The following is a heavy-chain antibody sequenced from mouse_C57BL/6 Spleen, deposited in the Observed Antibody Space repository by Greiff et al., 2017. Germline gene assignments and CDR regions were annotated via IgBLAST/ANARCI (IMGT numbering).Heavy chain of an antibody. V-gene: IGHV5-6*01. CDR3: ARHGDEYFDV. Sequence: EVKLMESGGDLVKPGGSLKLSCAASGFTFSSYGMSWVRQTPDKRLEWVATISSGGSYTYYPDSVKGRFTISRDNAKNTLYLRMSSLKSEDTAMYYCARHGDEYFDVWGTGTTVTVSS. CDR1: GFTFSSYG. J-gene: IGHJ1*03. CDR2: ISSGGSYT.